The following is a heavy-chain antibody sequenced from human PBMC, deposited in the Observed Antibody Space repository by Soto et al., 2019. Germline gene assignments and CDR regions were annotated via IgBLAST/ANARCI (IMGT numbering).Heavy chain of an antibody. V-gene: IGHV1-8*01. D-gene: IGHD3-16*01. CDR1: RYTFTSYD. CDR3: ARGVVAVGFDY. J-gene: IGHJ4*02. CDR2: MNPHSGNT. Sequence: ASVKVSCKASRYTFTSYDINWVRLATGQGLEWVGWMNPHSGNTGNAQKFQGRVTMTSNTSMSTASMELSGLTSEDTAVYYCARGVVAVGFDYWGQGTLVTVSS.